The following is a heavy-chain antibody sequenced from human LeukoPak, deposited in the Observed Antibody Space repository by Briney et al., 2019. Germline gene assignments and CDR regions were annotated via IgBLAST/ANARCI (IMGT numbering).Heavy chain of an antibody. D-gene: IGHD6-13*01. CDR2: VDPEDGET. J-gene: IGHJ1*01. CDR3: ATQQLVRFVLRFQH. Sequence: GASVNVSYKDSGYTLTELSMHGVRQAPGKGLDWMGRVDPEDGETMYAQKFQGRVTMTEDTSTNTAYMELSSVRSEDTAVYYCATQQLVRFVLRFQHWGQGTMVTVSS. CDR1: GYTLTELS. V-gene: IGHV1-24*01.